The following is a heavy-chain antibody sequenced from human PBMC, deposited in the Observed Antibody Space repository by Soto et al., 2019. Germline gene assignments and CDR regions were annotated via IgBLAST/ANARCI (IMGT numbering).Heavy chain of an antibody. V-gene: IGHV4-4*07. D-gene: IGHD6-13*01. CDR2: VSSTGSS. Sequence: PSETLSLTXTVSGGSISNYYWSWIRQSAEKRLEWIGRVSSTGSSYYNPSLKSRVTISVDTSKNQVSLNLTSVTAADTAVYYCARGVPAAGTDWFDPWGQGTLVTVSS. CDR3: ARGVPAAGTDWFDP. J-gene: IGHJ5*02. CDR1: GGSISNYY.